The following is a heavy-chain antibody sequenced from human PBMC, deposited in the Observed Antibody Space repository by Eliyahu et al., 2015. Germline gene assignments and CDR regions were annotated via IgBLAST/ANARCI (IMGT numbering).Heavy chain of an antibody. J-gene: IGHJ4*02. CDR1: GGSFSGYY. CDR3: ARRRGGGGLFY. CDR2: MNHIGST. Sequence: QVQLQQWGAGLLKPSETLSLTCTVYGGSFSGYYWSWIRQPPGKGLEWIGEMNHIGSTNYSPSLKSRVTISVDTPKNQFSLRLSSVTAADTAVYYCARRRGGGGLFYWGQGTLVTVSS. V-gene: IGHV4-34*01. D-gene: IGHD3-10*01.